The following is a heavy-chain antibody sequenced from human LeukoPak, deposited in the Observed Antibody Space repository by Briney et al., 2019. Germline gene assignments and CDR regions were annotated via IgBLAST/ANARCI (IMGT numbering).Heavy chain of an antibody. CDR2: INHSGST. CDR1: GGSFSGYY. CDR3: ARGTFWSGYYYMDV. D-gene: IGHD3-3*01. Sequence: SETLSLTCAVYGGSFSGYYWSWIRQPPGKGLEWIGEINHSGSTNYNPSLKSRATISVDTSKNQFSLKLSSVTAADTAVYYCARGTFWSGYYYMDVWGKGTTVTVSS. J-gene: IGHJ6*03. V-gene: IGHV4-34*01.